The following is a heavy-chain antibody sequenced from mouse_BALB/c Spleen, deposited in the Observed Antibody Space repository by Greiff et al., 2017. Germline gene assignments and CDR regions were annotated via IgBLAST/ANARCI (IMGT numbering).Heavy chain of an antibody. CDR1: GYSFTGYY. V-gene: IGHV1-26*01. D-gene: IGHD1-2*01. CDR2: VNPNNGGT. Sequence: VQLKESGPDLVKPGASVKISCKASGYSFTGYYMHWVKQSHGKSLEWIGRVNPNNGGTSYNQKFKGKAILTVDKSSSTAYMELRSLTSEDSAVYYCARITTATDWYFDVWGAGTTVTVSS. J-gene: IGHJ1*01. CDR3: ARITTATDWYFDV.